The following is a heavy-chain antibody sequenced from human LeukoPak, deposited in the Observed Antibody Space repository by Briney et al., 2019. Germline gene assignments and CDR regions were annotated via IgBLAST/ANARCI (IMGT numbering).Heavy chain of an antibody. J-gene: IGHJ4*02. CDR2: ISASGGST. D-gene: IGHD1-26*01. V-gene: IGHV3-23*01. CDR1: GFSFSSYA. Sequence: GGSLRLSCAASGFSFSSYAMSWVRQAPGKGLEWVSAISASGGSTYYADSVKGRFTISRDNSKNTLYLQMNSLRAEDTAVYYCAKESKWELLSFFDYWGQGTLVTVSS. CDR3: AKESKWELLSFFDY.